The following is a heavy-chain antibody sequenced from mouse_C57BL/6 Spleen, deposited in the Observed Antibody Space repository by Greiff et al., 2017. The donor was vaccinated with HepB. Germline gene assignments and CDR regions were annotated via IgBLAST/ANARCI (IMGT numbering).Heavy chain of an antibody. V-gene: IGHV1-54*01. D-gene: IGHD1-1*01. CDR2: INPGSGGT. CDR3: ARGGTTVLGDFDY. Sequence: VQLQESGAELVRPGTSVKVSCKASGYAFTNYLIEWVKQRPGQGLEWIGVINPGSGGTNYNEKFKGKATLTADKSSSTAYMQLSSLTSEDSAVYCCARGGTTVLGDFDYWGQGTTLTVSS. CDR1: GYAFTNYL. J-gene: IGHJ2*01.